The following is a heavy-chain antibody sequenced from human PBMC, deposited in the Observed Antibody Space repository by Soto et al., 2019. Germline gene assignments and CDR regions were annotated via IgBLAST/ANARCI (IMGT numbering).Heavy chain of an antibody. CDR3: ARRSNYAAGRRFDP. J-gene: IGHJ5*02. CDR1: GAAINSGDYY. Sequence: QVQLQESGPGLVKPAETLSLTCAVSGAAINSGDYYWSWIRQTPGKGLEWIGFIHRGVSVDYNPSLRSRVTLSLDTSKNEFSLNLRSLTAADTAVYYCARRSNYAAGRRFDPWGQGTLVTVSS. CDR2: IHRGVSV. V-gene: IGHV4-30-4*01. D-gene: IGHD3-16*01.